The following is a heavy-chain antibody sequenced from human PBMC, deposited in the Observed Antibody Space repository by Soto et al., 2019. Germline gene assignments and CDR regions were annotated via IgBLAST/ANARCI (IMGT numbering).Heavy chain of an antibody. Sequence: SETLSLTCSVSGGSIRGSYWSWIRQSPGKGLEWLGYVYYTGSTNYSPSLRSRVSISVDTSKNEFSLRLSSVTAADTAVYFCARSVAVPCAHIDYWGQGTQVTVSS. CDR2: VYYTGST. CDR3: ARSVAVPCAHIDY. D-gene: IGHD3-3*01. CDR1: GGSIRGSY. J-gene: IGHJ4*02. V-gene: IGHV4-59*01.